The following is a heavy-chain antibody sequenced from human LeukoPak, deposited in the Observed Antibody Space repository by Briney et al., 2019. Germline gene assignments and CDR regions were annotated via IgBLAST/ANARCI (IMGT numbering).Heavy chain of an antibody. J-gene: IGHJ4*02. CDR3: ARNGSGWYFLDY. CDR1: GYTLTRYG. V-gene: IGHV1-18*01. Sequence: ASVTVSCKATGYTLTRYGISWVRQAPRQGTEWMEWSSAYNGNTNYAQKFQSRVTMTTDTSTNTAYMELRSLRSDDTAVYYCARNGSGWYFLDYWGQGTLVTVSS. CDR2: SSAYNGNT. D-gene: IGHD6-19*01.